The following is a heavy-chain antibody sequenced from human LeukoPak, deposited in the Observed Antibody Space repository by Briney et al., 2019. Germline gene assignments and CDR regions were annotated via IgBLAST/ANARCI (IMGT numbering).Heavy chain of an antibody. D-gene: IGHD3-16*01. CDR3: ARGRGRRAPYYYCMDV. CDR1: GYSFSHYG. V-gene: IGHV1-18*01. CDR2: ISAFNYII. Sequence: ASVKVSCKTSGYSFSHYGISWWRQAPGQGLEWVGWISAFNYIIEYAQKFQGRVTMTTDTSTSTAYMELRSLRSDDTAVYYCARGRGRRAPYYYCMDVWGKGTTVTVSS. J-gene: IGHJ6*03.